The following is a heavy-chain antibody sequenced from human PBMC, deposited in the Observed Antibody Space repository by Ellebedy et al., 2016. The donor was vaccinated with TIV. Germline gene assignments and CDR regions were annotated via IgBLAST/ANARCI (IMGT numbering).Heavy chain of an antibody. J-gene: IGHJ6*02. V-gene: IGHV3-9*01. CDR1: GFIFDDYA. D-gene: IGHD2-21*02. Sequence: GGSLRLSXVVSGFIFDDYAMHWVRQAPGKGLEWVPGINWNSARIDYADSVKGRFTISRDNAKNSLYLQMNSLRAEDTALYYCAKDIRYCGGDCYEVDFFYGMHVWGQGTTVTVSS. CDR3: AKDIRYCGGDCYEVDFFYGMHV. CDR2: INWNSARI.